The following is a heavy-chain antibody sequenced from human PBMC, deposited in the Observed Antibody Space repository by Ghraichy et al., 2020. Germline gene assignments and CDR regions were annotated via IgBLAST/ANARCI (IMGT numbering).Heavy chain of an antibody. CDR1: GFTFTSYR. V-gene: IGHV3-21*01. CDR2: ISSNSASI. D-gene: IGHD5/OR15-5a*01. J-gene: IGHJ4*02. Sequence: GGSLRISCAASGFTFTSYRMTWVRQAPGKGLEWVSSISSNSASINYADSVKGRFTISRDNAKNSVYLQMNSLRVEDTAVYYCASVYRGDYWGQGVLVP. CDR3: ASVYRGDY.